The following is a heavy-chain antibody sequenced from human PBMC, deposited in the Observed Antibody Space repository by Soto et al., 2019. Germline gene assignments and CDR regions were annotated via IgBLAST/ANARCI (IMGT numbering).Heavy chain of an antibody. CDR1: GGSISSSSYY. V-gene: IGHV4-39*02. D-gene: IGHD1-7*01. Sequence: SETLSLTCTVSGGSISSSSYYWGWIRQPPGKGLEWIGSIYYSGSTYYNPSLKSRVTISVDTSKNQFSLKLSSVTAADTAVYYCARERYNWNYGPENWFDPWGQGTLVTVSS. CDR3: ARERYNWNYGPENWFDP. CDR2: IYYSGST. J-gene: IGHJ5*02.